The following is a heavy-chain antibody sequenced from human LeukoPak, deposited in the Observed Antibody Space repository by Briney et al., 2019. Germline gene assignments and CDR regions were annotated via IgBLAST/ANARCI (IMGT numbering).Heavy chain of an antibody. CDR1: GYTFTSYD. CDR2: MNPNSGNT. Sequence: ASVKVSCKASGYTFTSYDINWVRQATGQGLEWMGWMNPNSGNTGYAQKFQGRVTITRNTSISTAYMELSSLRSEDTAMYYCARGPPDVVVPAAMVSYYYYMDVWGKGTTVTVSS. V-gene: IGHV1-8*03. CDR3: ARGPPDVVVPAAMVSYYYYMDV. D-gene: IGHD2-2*01. J-gene: IGHJ6*03.